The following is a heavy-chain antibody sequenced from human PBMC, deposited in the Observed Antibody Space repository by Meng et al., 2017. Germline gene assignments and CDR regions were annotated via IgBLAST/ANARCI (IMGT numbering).Heavy chain of an antibody. J-gene: IGHJ4*02. CDR2: IGTAGDT. D-gene: IGHD3-10*01. Sequence: EVEAGGSGGGLVQPGGSLGLSCAASGFTFSSYDMHWVRQATGKGLEWVSAIGTAGDTYYPGSVKGRFTISRENAKNSLYLQMNSLRAGDTAVYYCARGVVRGVIYPQFDYWGQGTLVTVSS. V-gene: IGHV3-13*01. CDR3: ARGVVRGVIYPQFDY. CDR1: GFTFSSYD.